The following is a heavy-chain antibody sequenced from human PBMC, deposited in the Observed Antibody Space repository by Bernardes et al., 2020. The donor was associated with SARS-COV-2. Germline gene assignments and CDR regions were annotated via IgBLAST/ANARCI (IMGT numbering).Heavy chain of an antibody. Sequence: SETLSLTCAVYVGSFSDYYWSWIRQTPGQGLEWIGEINHAGSTNYNPSLRSRVTISVDKSKNQFSLKLNSVTAADTAVYYCARGGLKNAISASRFRAFDIWGLGTLVTVSS. D-gene: IGHD2-2*01. CDR3: ARGGLKNAISASRFRAFDI. V-gene: IGHV4-34*01. J-gene: IGHJ3*02. CDR2: INHAGST. CDR1: VGSFSDYY.